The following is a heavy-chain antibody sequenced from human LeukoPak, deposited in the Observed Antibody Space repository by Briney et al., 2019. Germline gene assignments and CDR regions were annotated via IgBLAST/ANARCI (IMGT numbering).Heavy chain of an antibody. D-gene: IGHD3-16*02. CDR2: MNPNSGNT. CDR1: GYTFTSYD. CDR3: ARWGGGLMITFGEVIVDY. Sequence: ASVKVSCKASGYTFTSYDINWVRQATGQGLEWMGWMNPNSGNTGYAQKFQGRVTMTRNTSISTAYIELSRLRSEDTAVHYCARWGGGLMITFGEVIVDYWGQGTLVTVSS. J-gene: IGHJ4*02. V-gene: IGHV1-8*01.